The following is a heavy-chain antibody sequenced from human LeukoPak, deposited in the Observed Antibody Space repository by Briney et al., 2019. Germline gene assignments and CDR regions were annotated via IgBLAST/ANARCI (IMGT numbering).Heavy chain of an antibody. CDR2: IRYDGSNK. J-gene: IGHJ1*01. Sequence: GGSLRLSCAASGFTFSSYGMHWVRQAPGKGLEWVAFIRYDGSNKYYADSVKGRFTISRDNSKNTLYLQMNSLRAEDTAVYYCASQPGSSGWYEYFQHWGQGTLVTVSS. CDR1: GFTFSSYG. V-gene: IGHV3-30*02. D-gene: IGHD6-19*01. CDR3: ASQPGSSGWYEYFQH.